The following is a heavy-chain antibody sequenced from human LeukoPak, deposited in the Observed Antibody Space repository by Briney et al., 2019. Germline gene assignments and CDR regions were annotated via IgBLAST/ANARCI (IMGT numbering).Heavy chain of an antibody. J-gene: IGHJ5*02. CDR2: INPNSGGT. V-gene: IGHV1-2*02. D-gene: IGHD2-2*01. CDR3: ARDDTDIVVVPAAARPLWFDP. CDR1: GYTFTGYY. Sequence: SVKVSCKASGYTFTGYYMHWVRQAPGQGLEWMGWINPNSGGTNYAQKFQGRVTMTRDTAISTSYMELSRLRSDDTAVYYCARDDTDIVVVPAAARPLWFDPWGQGTLVTVSS.